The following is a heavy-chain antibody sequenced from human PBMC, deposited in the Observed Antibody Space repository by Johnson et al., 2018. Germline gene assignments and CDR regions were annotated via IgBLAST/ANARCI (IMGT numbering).Heavy chain of an antibody. Sequence: VQLVQSGGGVVQPGGSLRLSCIISAFVDTTDYVTWFRQAPGKGLEWVSHILSGYGTLYAASVRGRFTISRDNSRNIVYLQMNSLRVDDTAVYYCARDLGWLGTFDTWGQGTTVTVSS. J-gene: IGHJ3*02. CDR2: ILSGYGT. CDR3: ARDLGWLGTFDT. CDR1: AFVDTTDY. V-gene: IGHV3-66*02. D-gene: IGHD5-12*01.